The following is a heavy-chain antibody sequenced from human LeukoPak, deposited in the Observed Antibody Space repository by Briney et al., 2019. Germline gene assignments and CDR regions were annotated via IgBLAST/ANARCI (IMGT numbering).Heavy chain of an antibody. CDR1: GASFSSSTYY. CDR2: IYYSGST. D-gene: IGHD6-13*01. J-gene: IGHJ4*02. V-gene: IGHV4-39*01. Sequence: TSETLSLTCTVSGASFSSSTYYWGWIRQPPGKGLEWIGSIYYSGSTYYNPSLKSQVTMSVDTSKNQFSLKLSSVTAADTAVYYCARHAGGIATGTRPFDYWGQGTLVTVSS. CDR3: ARHAGGIATGTRPFDY.